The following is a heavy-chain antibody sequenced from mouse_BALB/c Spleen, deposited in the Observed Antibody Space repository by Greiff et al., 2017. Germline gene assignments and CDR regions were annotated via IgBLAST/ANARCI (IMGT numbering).Heavy chain of an antibody. Sequence: VQLQQSGAELARPGASVKMSCKASGYTFTSYTMHWVKQRPGQGLEWIGYINPSSGYTNYNQKFKDKATLTADKSSSTAYMQLSSLTSEDSAVYYCARPSYYGSSWFAYWGQGTLVTVSA. CDR2: INPSSGYT. CDR1: GYTFTSYT. CDR3: ARPSYYGSSWFAY. V-gene: IGHV1-4*01. J-gene: IGHJ3*01. D-gene: IGHD1-1*01.